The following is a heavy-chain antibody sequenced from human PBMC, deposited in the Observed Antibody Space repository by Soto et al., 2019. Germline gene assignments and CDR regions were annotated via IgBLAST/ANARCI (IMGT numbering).Heavy chain of an antibody. V-gene: IGHV1-58*01. J-gene: IGHJ6*02. CDR2: IVVGSGNT. Sequence: ASVKVSCKASGFTFTSSAVQWVRQARGQRLEWIGWIVVGSGNTNYAQKFQERVTITRDMSTRTAYMELSSLRSEDTAVYYCAADLRGGWNQYYYYYGMDVWGQGTTVTVSS. CDR3: AADLRGGWNQYYYYYGMDV. CDR1: GFTFTSSA. D-gene: IGHD1-1*01.